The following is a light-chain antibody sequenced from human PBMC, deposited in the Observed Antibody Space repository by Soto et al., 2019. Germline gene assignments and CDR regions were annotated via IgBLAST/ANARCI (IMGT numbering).Light chain of an antibody. CDR1: SSNIGSNF. V-gene: IGLV1-47*01. CDR2: RNN. J-gene: IGLJ3*02. Sequence: QSVLTQPPSASGTPGQRVTISSSGSSSNIGSNFVYWYQQFPGTAPKLLIYRNNQRPSGVPDRFSGSKSGTSASLAISGLPSEDEADYYCAAWDDSLSGWVFGGGTKLTVL. CDR3: AAWDDSLSGWV.